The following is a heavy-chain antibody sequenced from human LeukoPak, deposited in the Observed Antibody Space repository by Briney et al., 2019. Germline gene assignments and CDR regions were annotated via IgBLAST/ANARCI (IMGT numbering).Heavy chain of an antibody. J-gene: IGHJ6*03. CDR2: IKHGGSKK. V-gene: IGHV3-7*01. Sequence: GGYLRLYCAASGFTFSSYCMHWLRQAPGKGLEWVANIKHGGSKKYYVDSVKGRFTISTDKAKNSLYLQLNSLRAEDRAVYYCARASKGIIVVLSAPNYYYYFMDVWGKGTTVTVSS. D-gene: IGHD2-15*01. CDR3: ARASKGIIVVLSAPNYYYYFMDV. CDR1: GFTFSSYC.